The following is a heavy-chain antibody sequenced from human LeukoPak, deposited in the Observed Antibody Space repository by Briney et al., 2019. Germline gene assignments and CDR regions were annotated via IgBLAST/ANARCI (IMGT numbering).Heavy chain of an antibody. V-gene: IGHV3-33*01. CDR2: IWYDGSNK. D-gene: IGHD6-13*01. J-gene: IGHJ4*02. Sequence: GRSLRLSCAASGFTFGSYGMHWVRQAPGKGLEWVAVIWYDGSNKYYADSVKGRFTISRDNSKNTLYLQMNSLRAEDTAVYYCARVRDSSSWYVNYFDYWGQGTLVTVSS. CDR3: ARVRDSSSWYVNYFDY. CDR1: GFTFGSYG.